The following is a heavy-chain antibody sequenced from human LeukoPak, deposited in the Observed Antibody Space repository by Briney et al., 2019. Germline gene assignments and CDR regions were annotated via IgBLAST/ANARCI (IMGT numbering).Heavy chain of an antibody. J-gene: IGHJ4*02. D-gene: IGHD6-19*01. CDR3: AIPARYSSGHFDY. Sequence: PGGSLRLSCAASGFTFSSYAMSWVRQAPGKGPEWVSAISGSGGSTYYADSVKGRFTISRDNSKNTLYLQMNSLRAEDTAVYYCAIPARYSSGHFDYWGQGTLVTVSS. V-gene: IGHV3-23*01. CDR1: GFTFSSYA. CDR2: ISGSGGST.